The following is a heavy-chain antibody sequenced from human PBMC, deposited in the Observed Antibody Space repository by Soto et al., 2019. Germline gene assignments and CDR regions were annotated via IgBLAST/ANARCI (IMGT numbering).Heavy chain of an antibody. CDR2: ISSSSSYI. CDR1: GFTFSSYS. D-gene: IGHD3-10*01. V-gene: IGHV3-21*01. Sequence: EVQLVESGGGLVKPGGSLRLSCAASGFTFSSYSMNWVRQAPGKVLEWVSSISSSSSYIYYAVSVKGRFTISRDNAKNSLYLQMNSPRSDATAVYYCASVGGIGYYYYGMDVWGHGTTVIFSS. CDR3: ASVGGIGYYYYGMDV. J-gene: IGHJ6*02.